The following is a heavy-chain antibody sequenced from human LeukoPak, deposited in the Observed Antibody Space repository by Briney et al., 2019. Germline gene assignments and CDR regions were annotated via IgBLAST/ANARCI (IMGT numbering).Heavy chain of an antibody. D-gene: IGHD6-6*01. CDR1: GGSISSGGYY. CDR2: IYYSGST. CDR3: ARKIAARPVRPGWFDP. Sequence: SQTLSLTCTVSGGSISSGGYYWSWIRQHPGKGLEWIGYIYYSGSTYYNPSLKSRVTISVDTSKNQFSLKLSSVTAADTAVYYCARKIAARPVRPGWFDPWGQGTLVTVSS. V-gene: IGHV4-31*03. J-gene: IGHJ5*02.